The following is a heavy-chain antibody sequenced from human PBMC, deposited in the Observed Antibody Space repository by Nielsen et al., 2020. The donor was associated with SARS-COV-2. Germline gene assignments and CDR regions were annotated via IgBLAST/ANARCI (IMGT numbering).Heavy chain of an antibody. CDR1: GFTFNIYA. CDR3: AKMGRLVLYYYYGMDV. D-gene: IGHD2-8*02. Sequence: GGSLRLSCIASGFTFNIYAMAWVRRTPGRGLQWVSGISASGGSTYYTDSVKGRFAVSRDNSKNTLYLQMNSLRAEDTAVYYCAKMGRLVLYYYYGMDVWGQGTTVTVSS. V-gene: IGHV3-23*01. J-gene: IGHJ6*02. CDR2: ISASGGST.